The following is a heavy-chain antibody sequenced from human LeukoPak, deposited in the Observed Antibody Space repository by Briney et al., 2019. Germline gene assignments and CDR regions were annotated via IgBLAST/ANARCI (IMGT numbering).Heavy chain of an antibody. V-gene: IGHV3-30*18. CDR1: GFSFSSYD. CDR2: IGYDGSNK. CDR3: AKEIYYDSSAFFDY. J-gene: IGHJ4*02. Sequence: GGSLRLSCAASGFSFSSYDMHWVRQAPGKGLEWVAVIGYDGSNKYYADSVKGRFTISRDNSKNTLYLQMNSLRTEDTAVYFCAKEIYYDSSAFFDYWGQGTLVTVSS. D-gene: IGHD3-22*01.